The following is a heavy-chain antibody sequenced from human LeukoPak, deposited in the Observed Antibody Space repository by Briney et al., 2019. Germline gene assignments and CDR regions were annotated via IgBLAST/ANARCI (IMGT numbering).Heavy chain of an antibody. D-gene: IGHD2-2*03. J-gene: IGHJ4*02. V-gene: IGHV3-30*02. Sequence: PGGSLRLSCAASGFTFSSYGMHWVRQAPGKGLEWVAFIHFDGTTKYSGDSVQGRFTISRDNSKNTLYLQMDNLRPEDTAFYYCAKDQCTRTSCDGYPGYWGQGTLVTVSS. CDR3: AKDQCTRTSCDGYPGY. CDR1: GFTFSSYG. CDR2: IHFDGTTK.